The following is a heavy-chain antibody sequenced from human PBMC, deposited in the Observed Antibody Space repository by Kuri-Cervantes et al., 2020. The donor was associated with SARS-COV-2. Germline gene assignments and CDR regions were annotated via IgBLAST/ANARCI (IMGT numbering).Heavy chain of an antibody. CDR1: GGSFSGYY. CDR3: ARRMDV. Sequence: SQTLSLTCAVYGGSFSGYYWSWIRQPPGKGLEWIVYIYYSGSTNYHPSLKRRVTISVDTSKNQFSLKLSAVTAADTAGYYCARRMDVWGKGTKVTVSS. J-gene: IGHJ6*03. V-gene: IGHV4-59*01. CDR2: IYYSGST.